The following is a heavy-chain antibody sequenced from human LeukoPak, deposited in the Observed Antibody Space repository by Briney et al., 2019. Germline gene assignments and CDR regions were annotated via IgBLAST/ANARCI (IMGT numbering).Heavy chain of an antibody. Sequence: VASVKVSCKASGGTFSSYAISWVRQAPGQGLEWMARIIPIFGTANYAQKFQGRVTITTDESTSTAYMELSSLRSEDTAVYYCARLAALGDWFDPWGQGTLVTVSS. J-gene: IGHJ5*02. D-gene: IGHD6-6*01. CDR1: GGTFSSYA. CDR2: IIPIFGTA. CDR3: ARLAALGDWFDP. V-gene: IGHV1-69*05.